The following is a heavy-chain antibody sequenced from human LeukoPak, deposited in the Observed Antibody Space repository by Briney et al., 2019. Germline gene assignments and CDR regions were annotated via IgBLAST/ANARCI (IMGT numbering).Heavy chain of an antibody. D-gene: IGHD4-17*01. CDR1: GFTFSSYG. V-gene: IGHV3-30*02. CDR3: AKDQGVTVTTGYNY. J-gene: IGHJ4*02. CDR2: IRYDGSNK. Sequence: PGGSLRLSCAASGFTFSSYGMHWVRQAPGKGLEWVAFIRYDGSNKYYADSVKGRFTISRDNSKNTLYLQMNSPTAEDTAVYYCAKDQGVTVTTGYNYWGQGTLVTVSS.